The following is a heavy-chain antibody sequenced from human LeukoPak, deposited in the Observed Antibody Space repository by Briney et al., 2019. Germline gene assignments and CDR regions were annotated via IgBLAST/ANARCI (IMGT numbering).Heavy chain of an antibody. CDR1: GYTFTSYG. D-gene: IGHD2-2*01. Sequence: ASVNVSCTASGYTFTSYGTSWVRQAPGQGLEWMGWISAYNGNTNYAQKLQGRVTMATDTSTSTAYMELRSLRSDDTAVYYCARDPGERPADNYYYYGMDVWGKGTTVTVSS. J-gene: IGHJ6*04. V-gene: IGHV1-18*04. CDR3: ARDPGERPADNYYYYGMDV. CDR2: ISAYNGNT.